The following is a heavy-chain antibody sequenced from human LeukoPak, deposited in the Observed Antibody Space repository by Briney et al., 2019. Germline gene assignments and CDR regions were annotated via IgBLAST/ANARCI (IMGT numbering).Heavy chain of an antibody. D-gene: IGHD2-2*02. CDR2: IYYSGST. Sequence: PSETPSLTCTASGGSISSYYWSWIRQPPGKGLEWIGYIYYSGSTNYNPSLKSRVTISVDTSKNQFSLKLSSVTAADTAVYYCARAIPYNWFDPWGQGTLATVSS. CDR3: ARAIPYNWFDP. V-gene: IGHV4-59*01. CDR1: GGSISSYY. J-gene: IGHJ5*02.